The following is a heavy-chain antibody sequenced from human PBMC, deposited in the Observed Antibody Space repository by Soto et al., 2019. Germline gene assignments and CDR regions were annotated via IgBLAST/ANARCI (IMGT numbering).Heavy chain of an antibody. CDR2: IIPIFGTS. V-gene: IGHV1-69*01. J-gene: IGHJ6*02. D-gene: IGHD6-13*01. Sequence: QVQLVPSGAEVKKPGSSVKVSCKASGGTFSSYAINWVRPAPGQGLEWMGGIIPIFGTSNYAQKFQGIVTITAEESTGTAYMELCTLRAEDTAVYYCARVRYGTNYGIGVWCPGTTVTVCS. CDR3: ARVRYGTNYGIGV. CDR1: GGTFSSYA.